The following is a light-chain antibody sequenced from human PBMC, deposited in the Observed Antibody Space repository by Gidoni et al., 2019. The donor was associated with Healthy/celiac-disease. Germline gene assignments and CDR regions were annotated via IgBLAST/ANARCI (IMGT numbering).Light chain of an antibody. J-gene: IGKJ1*01. V-gene: IGKV1-8*01. CDR2: AAS. CDR1: QGIGSY. CDR3: QQYYSYPRT. Sequence: AIRTTQSPSSFSASTGDRVTITCRASQGIGSYLAWYQQKPGKAPKLLIYAASTLQSGVPSRFSGSGSGTDFTLTISCLQSEDFATYYCQQYYSYPRTFGQGTKVEIK.